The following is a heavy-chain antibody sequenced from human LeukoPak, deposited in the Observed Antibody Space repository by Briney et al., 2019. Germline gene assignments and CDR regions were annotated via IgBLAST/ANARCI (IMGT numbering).Heavy chain of an antibody. D-gene: IGHD3-10*01. CDR3: AKDSGVTYYYGSGSATYFEN. J-gene: IGHJ4*02. CDR1: GFTFSSYA. V-gene: IGHV3-23*01. CDR2: ISGSGGTT. Sequence: GGSLRLSCAASGFTFSSYAMSWVRQAPGKGLEWVSAISGSGGTTYNADSVKGRFTISRDNSKNTLYLQMNSLRAEDTAVYYCAKDSGVTYYYGSGSATYFENWGRGTLVTVSS.